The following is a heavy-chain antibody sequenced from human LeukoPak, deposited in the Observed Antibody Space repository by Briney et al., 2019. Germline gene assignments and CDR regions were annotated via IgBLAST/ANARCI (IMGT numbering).Heavy chain of an antibody. V-gene: IGHV4-34*01. CDR3: ARWDYDILTGYYHY. Sequence: SETLSLTCAVYGGSSSGYYWSWIRQPPGKGLEWIGEINHSGSTNYNPSLKSRVTISVDTSKNQFSLKLSSVTAADTAVYYCARWDYDILTGYYHYWGQGTLVTVSS. CDR1: GGSSSGYY. D-gene: IGHD3-9*01. J-gene: IGHJ4*02. CDR2: INHSGST.